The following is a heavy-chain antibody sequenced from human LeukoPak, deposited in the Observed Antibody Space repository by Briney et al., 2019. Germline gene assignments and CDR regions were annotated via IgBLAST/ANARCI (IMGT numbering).Heavy chain of an antibody. V-gene: IGHV4-34*01. D-gene: IGHD3-10*01. J-gene: IGHJ1*01. CDR3: ARTLPYGSGIQEH. CDR2: INHSGST. Sequence: PSETLSLTCAVYGGSFSGYYWSWIRQPPGKGLEWIGEINHSGSTNYNPSLKSRVTISVDTSKNQFSLKLSSVTAADTAVYYCARTLPYGSGIQEHWGKGTLVTVSS. CDR1: GGSFSGYY.